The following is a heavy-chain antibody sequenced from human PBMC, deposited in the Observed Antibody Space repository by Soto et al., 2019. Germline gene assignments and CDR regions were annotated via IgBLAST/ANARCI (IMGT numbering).Heavy chain of an antibody. CDR3: ARVAEMGTVTNGFYYYMDV. CDR1: GGTFSNHT. CDR2: IIPILNIA. V-gene: IGHV1-69*02. J-gene: IGHJ6*03. D-gene: IGHD4-17*01. Sequence: QVQLVQSGAEVRKPGSSVKVSCKASGGTFSNHTISWVRQAPGQGLEWMGRIIPILNIANYAQKFEGRVTITADKSTSPAYMELSSLRTDDTAVYYCARVAEMGTVTNGFYYYMDVWGKGTTVTVSS.